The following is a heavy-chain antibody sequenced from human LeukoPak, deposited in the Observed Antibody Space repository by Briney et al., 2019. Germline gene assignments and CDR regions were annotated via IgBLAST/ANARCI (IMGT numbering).Heavy chain of an antibody. J-gene: IGHJ4*02. V-gene: IGHV3-30*02. Sequence: PGGSLRLSCAASGFTFSSYGMHWVRQAPSKGLEWVAFIRYDGSNKYYADSVKGRFTISRDNSKNTLYLQMNSLRAEDTAVYYCAKLHYDSSGYYSPDFDYWGQGTLVTVSS. D-gene: IGHD3-22*01. CDR3: AKLHYDSSGYYSPDFDY. CDR1: GFTFSSYG. CDR2: IRYDGSNK.